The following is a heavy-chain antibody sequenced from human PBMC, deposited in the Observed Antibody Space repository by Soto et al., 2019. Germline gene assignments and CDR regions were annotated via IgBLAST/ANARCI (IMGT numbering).Heavy chain of an antibody. CDR3: ARVTGEWLRLPLGY. Sequence: GASVKVSCKASGGTFSSYAISWVRQAPGQGLEWMGGIIPIFGTANYAQKFQGRVTITADESTSTAYMELSRLRSDDTAVYYCARVTGEWLRLPLGYWGQGTLVTVSS. J-gene: IGHJ4*02. CDR2: IIPIFGTA. CDR1: GGTFSSYA. D-gene: IGHD5-12*01. V-gene: IGHV1-69*13.